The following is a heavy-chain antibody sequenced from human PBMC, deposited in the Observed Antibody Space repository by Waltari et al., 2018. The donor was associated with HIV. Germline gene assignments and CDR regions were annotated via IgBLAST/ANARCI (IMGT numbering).Heavy chain of an antibody. Sequence: EVQLLESGGGLVQRGGSLGLSCAASGFTFSSYAMTWVRQAPGKGLEWVSAITGSGGTTYHADTVKGRFTISRDNSKNTLYLQMNSLRAEDTAVYYCASRYDSDAFDIWGQGTMVTVSS. V-gene: IGHV3-23*01. CDR3: ASRYDSDAFDI. D-gene: IGHD2-2*01. CDR1: GFTFSSYA. J-gene: IGHJ3*02. CDR2: ITGSGGTT.